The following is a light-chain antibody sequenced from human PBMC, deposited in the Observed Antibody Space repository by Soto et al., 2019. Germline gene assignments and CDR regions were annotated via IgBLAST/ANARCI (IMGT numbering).Light chain of an antibody. Sequence: EIVMTQSPATLSVSLGERATLSCRASQSVSSNLAWYQLKPGQAPRLLIYGASTRATGIPARFSGSGSGTDFTLTISRLEPEDFAVYYCQQYGSSPMTFGQGTKVDIK. CDR1: QSVSSN. CDR3: QQYGSSPMT. CDR2: GAS. J-gene: IGKJ1*01. V-gene: IGKV3-15*01.